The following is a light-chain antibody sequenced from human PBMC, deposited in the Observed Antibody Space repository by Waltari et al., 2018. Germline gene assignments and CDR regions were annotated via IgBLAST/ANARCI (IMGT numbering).Light chain of an antibody. V-gene: IGKV2-30*01. CDR1: QSLVYADRITY. J-gene: IGKJ2*01. Sequence: DVVLTQSPVSLPVTLGPPASISCRSRQSLVYADRITYLNWFQQRPGQSPRRLVYKVYKRDSGVTDKFSGSGSGTDFTLKINRVEAEDVGVYYCMQGTHWPYTFGQGTKLEIK. CDR2: KVY. CDR3: MQGTHWPYT.